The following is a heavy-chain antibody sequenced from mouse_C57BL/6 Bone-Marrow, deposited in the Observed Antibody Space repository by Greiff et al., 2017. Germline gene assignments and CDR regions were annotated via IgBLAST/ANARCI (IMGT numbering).Heavy chain of an antibody. Sequence: VQLQQSVAELVRPGASVKLSCTASGFNIKNTSMHWVQQTPEQGLEWIGRIDPANGNTKYAPKFQGQATITADTSSHTAYLQLSSLTSEDTAIYCCDSGGYGSSNAMDYWGQGTSVTVSS. CDR1: GFNIKNTS. V-gene: IGHV14-3*01. D-gene: IGHD1-1*01. CDR3: DSGGYGSSNAMDY. J-gene: IGHJ4*01. CDR2: IDPANGNT.